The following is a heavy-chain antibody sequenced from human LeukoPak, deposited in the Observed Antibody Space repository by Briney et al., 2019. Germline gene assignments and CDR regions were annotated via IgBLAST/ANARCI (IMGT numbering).Heavy chain of an antibody. CDR3: ARSRSRAFDY. D-gene: IGHD2-2*01. CDR1: GYTFTSYD. J-gene: IGHJ4*02. CDR2: MNPNSGNT. V-gene: IGHV1-8*01. Sequence: ASVKVSCKASGYTFTSYDINWVRQATGQGLEWMGWMNPNSGNTGYAQKLQGRVTMTRNTSISTAYMELSSLRSEDTAVYYCARSRSRAFDYWGQGTLVTVSS.